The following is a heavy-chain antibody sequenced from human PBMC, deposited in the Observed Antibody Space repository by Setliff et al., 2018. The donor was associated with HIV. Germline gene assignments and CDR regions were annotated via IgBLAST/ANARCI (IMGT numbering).Heavy chain of an antibody. D-gene: IGHD3-10*01. Sequence: SETLSLTCTVSGGSISSGTYYWSWIRQPAEKGLEWIGRIYASGSTNYDPSLRSRVAISVDTSKNHFSLNLSSVTAADTAVYYCVREGGRITMVRGVPSGGLDVWGQGTTVTVSS. CDR2: IYASGST. J-gene: IGHJ6*02. V-gene: IGHV4-61*02. CDR3: VREGGRITMVRGVPSGGLDV. CDR1: GGSISSGTYY.